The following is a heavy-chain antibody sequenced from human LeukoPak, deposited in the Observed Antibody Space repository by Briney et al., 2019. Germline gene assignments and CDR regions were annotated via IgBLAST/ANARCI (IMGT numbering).Heavy chain of an antibody. CDR2: INPNSGGT. V-gene: IGHV1-2*02. Sequence: ASVKVSCKASGYTFTGYYMHWVRQAPGQGLEWMGWINPNSGGTNYAQKFQGRVTMTRDTSISTAYMELSRLRSDDTAVYYCARGTYNWNLYFDYWGQGTLVTVSS. CDR3: ARGTYNWNLYFDY. CDR1: GYTFTGYY. J-gene: IGHJ4*02. D-gene: IGHD1-20*01.